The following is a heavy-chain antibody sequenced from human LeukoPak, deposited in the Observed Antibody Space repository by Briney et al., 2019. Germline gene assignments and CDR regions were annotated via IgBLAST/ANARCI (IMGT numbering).Heavy chain of an antibody. V-gene: IGHV4-38-2*02. CDR3: ASQPEGYYYDSSGYYSTPVYFQH. CDR2: IYHSGST. J-gene: IGHJ1*01. CDR1: GYSISSGYY. Sequence: SETLSLTCTVSGYSISSGYYWGWIRPPPGKGLEWIGSIYHSGSTYYNPSLKSRVTISVDTSKNQFSLKLSSVTAADTAVYYCASQPEGYYYDSSGYYSTPVYFQHWGQGTLVTVSS. D-gene: IGHD3-22*01.